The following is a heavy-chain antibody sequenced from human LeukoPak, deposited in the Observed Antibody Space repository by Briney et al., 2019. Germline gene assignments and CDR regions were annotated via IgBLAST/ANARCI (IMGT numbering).Heavy chain of an antibody. CDR2: INQDGSKK. D-gene: IGHD2-2*01. J-gene: IGHJ4*02. V-gene: IGHV3-7*01. Sequence: GGSLRLSCAASGFSFSDDWMSWVRQAPGKGLQWVANINQDGSKKYYADSLKGRFTISRDNAKNSLYLQMSSLRAEDTAVYYCARDHAYRADYWGQGTLVAVSS. CDR1: GFSFSDDW. CDR3: ARDHAYRADY.